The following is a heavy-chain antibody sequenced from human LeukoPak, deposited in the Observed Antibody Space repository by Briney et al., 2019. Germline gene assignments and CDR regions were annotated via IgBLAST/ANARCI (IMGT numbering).Heavy chain of an antibody. Sequence: ASVKVSCKTSAYTFTSYDINWVRQATGQGLEWMGWMNPNSGNTGYAQKFQGRVTMTRNTSISTAYMELSSLRSEDTAVYYCARGIDSSYMDVWGKGTTVTVSS. CDR3: ARGIDSSYMDV. V-gene: IGHV1-8*01. D-gene: IGHD6-19*01. J-gene: IGHJ6*03. CDR1: AYTFTSYD. CDR2: MNPNSGNT.